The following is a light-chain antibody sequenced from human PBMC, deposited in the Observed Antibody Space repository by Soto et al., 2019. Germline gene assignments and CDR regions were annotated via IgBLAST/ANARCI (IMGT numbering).Light chain of an antibody. V-gene: IGKV1-5*01. J-gene: IGKJ1*01. Sequence: DIEMTHSPSTLSASVGDTVTITCRARPTASYWLAWYQHKPGKVPRLLIFDASKLVSGVPSRFSGSGSGSDSTLTISTLQPDDAATYYCQQYNSHSRTFGQGTKVEIK. CDR2: DAS. CDR1: PTASYW. CDR3: QQYNSHSRT.